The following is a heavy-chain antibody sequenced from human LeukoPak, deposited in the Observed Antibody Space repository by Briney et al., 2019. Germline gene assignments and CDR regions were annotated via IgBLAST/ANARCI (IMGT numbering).Heavy chain of an antibody. D-gene: IGHD3-22*01. Sequence: SETLSLTCTVPGGSISSYYWSWIRQPAGKGLEWIGRIYTSGNTNYNPSLKSRVTMPVDTSKNQFSLKLSSVTAADTAVYYCARDRSYDSRIVDFWGQGTLVTVSS. CDR1: GGSISSYY. CDR2: IYTSGNT. J-gene: IGHJ4*02. CDR3: ARDRSYDSRIVDF. V-gene: IGHV4-4*07.